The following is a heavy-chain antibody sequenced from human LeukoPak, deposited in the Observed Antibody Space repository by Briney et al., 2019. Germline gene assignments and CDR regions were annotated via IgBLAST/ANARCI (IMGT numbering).Heavy chain of an antibody. CDR2: MNPNSGNT. Sequence: ASVKVSCKASGYTFTSYDINWVRQATGQGLEWMGWMNPNSGNTGYAQKFQGRVTMTTDTSTSTAYMELRSLRSDDTAVYYCARSPSHYYDSSGYYGYWGQGTLVTVSS. CDR3: ARSPSHYYDSSGYYGY. V-gene: IGHV1-8*02. CDR1: GYTFTSYD. D-gene: IGHD3-22*01. J-gene: IGHJ4*02.